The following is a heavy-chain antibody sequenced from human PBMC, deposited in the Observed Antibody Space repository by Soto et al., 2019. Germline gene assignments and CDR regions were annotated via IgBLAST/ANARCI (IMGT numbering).Heavy chain of an antibody. CDR3: AKGLWGSSYYFDY. D-gene: IGHD2-21*01. CDR2: IAYDGSDK. J-gene: IGHJ4*02. CDR1: GFTFSSYG. Sequence: GGSLRLSCAASGFTFSSYGMHWVRQAPGKGLEWVAVIAYDGSDKYYADSVKGRFTISRDNSGNRLYLQMNSLRAEDTAVYYCAKGLWGSSYYFDYWGQGTLVTVSS. V-gene: IGHV3-30*18.